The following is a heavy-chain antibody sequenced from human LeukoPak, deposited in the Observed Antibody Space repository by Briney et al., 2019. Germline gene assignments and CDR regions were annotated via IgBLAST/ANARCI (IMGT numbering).Heavy chain of an antibody. CDR2: VNTNTGNP. CDR1: GGTFYSYV. J-gene: IGHJ4*02. D-gene: IGHD2-2*01. Sequence: ASVKVSCKAPGGTFYSYVISWVRQAPGQGLEWMGWVNTNTGNPTYAQGFTGRFVFSLDTSVSTAYLQISSLKAEDTAVYSCARGVPVIDYWGQGTLVTVSS. CDR3: ARGVPVIDY. V-gene: IGHV7-4-1*02.